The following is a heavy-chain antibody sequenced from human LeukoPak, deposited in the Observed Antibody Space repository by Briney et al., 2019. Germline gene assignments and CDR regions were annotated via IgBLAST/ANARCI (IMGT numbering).Heavy chain of an antibody. CDR1: GGSISSNSYY. CDR3: ARVARSTDSSDYYFDY. CDR2: IYYSGST. Sequence: PSETQSLTCAVSGGSISSNSYYWGWIRQPPGKGLEWIGSIYYSGSTNYNPSLKSRVTLSVDTSKNQFSLKLSSVTAADTAVYYCARVARSTDSSDYYFDYWGQGTLVTVSS. J-gene: IGHJ4*02. V-gene: IGHV4-39*07. D-gene: IGHD3-22*01.